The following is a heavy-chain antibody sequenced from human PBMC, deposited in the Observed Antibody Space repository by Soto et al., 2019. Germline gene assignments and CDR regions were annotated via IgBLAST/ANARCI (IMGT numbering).Heavy chain of an antibody. D-gene: IGHD2-21*02. J-gene: IGHJ6*02. CDR1: GFTFSSYG. CDR3: ARAKLGVTQIYYYYGMDV. CDR2: IWYDGSNK. V-gene: IGHV3-33*01. Sequence: GGSLRLSCAASGFTFSSYGMHWVRQAPGKGLEWVAVIWYDGSNKYYADSVKGRFTISRDNSKNTLYLQMNSLRAEDTAVYYCARAKLGVTQIYYYYGMDVWGQGTTVTVSS.